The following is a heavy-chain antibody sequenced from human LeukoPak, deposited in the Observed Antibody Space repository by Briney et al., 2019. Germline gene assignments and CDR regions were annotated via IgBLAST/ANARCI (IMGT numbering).Heavy chain of an antibody. CDR3: ASRGSGYYYGFDY. V-gene: IGHV4-61*02. CDR2: IYTSGST. CDR1: GGSISSGSYY. Sequence: PSETLSLTCSVSGGSISSGSYYWSWIRQPAGKGLEWIGRIYTSGSTNSNPSLKGRVTISVDTSKNQFSLKLNSVTAADTAVYYCASRGSGYYYGFDYWGQGTLVTVSS. J-gene: IGHJ4*02. D-gene: IGHD3-22*01.